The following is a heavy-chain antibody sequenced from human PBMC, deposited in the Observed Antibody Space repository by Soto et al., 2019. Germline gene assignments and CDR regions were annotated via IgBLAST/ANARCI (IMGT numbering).Heavy chain of an antibody. Sequence: PSETLSLTCTVSGGSISSYYWSWIRQPPGKGLEWIGYIYYSGSTNYNPSLKSRVTISVDTSKNQFSLKLSSVTAADTAVYYCARCKRYCSGGSCYSSYYYGMDAWGQGTTVTVSS. J-gene: IGHJ6*02. D-gene: IGHD2-15*01. V-gene: IGHV4-59*01. CDR1: GGSISSYY. CDR3: ARCKRYCSGGSCYSSYYYGMDA. CDR2: IYYSGST.